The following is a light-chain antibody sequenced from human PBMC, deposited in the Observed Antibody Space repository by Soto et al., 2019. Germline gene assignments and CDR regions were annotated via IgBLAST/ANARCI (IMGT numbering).Light chain of an antibody. CDR1: QTISSW. CDR3: QHYNSYSAA. J-gene: IGKJ1*01. Sequence: DIQMTQSPSTLSGSVGDRVTITCRASQTISSWLAWYQQKPGKAPKLLIYKASTLKSGVPSRFSGSGSGTEFTLTISSLQPEDFATYYCQHYNSYSAAFGQGTKVELK. CDR2: KAS. V-gene: IGKV1-5*03.